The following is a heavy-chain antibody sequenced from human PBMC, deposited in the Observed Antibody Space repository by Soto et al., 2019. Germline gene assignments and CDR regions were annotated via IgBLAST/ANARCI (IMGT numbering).Heavy chain of an antibody. CDR1: GFTFSNYA. D-gene: IGHD3-10*01. V-gene: IGHV3-23*01. J-gene: IGHJ4*02. CDR2: ISGSSGST. CDR3: ANTWDYGSGSYSNPAFDY. Sequence: EVQLLESGGGLVQPGGSLRLSCAASGFTFSNYAMTWVRQAPGKGLEWVSGISGSSGSTYYADSVKGRFSISRDNAKNTLYLQMNSLRAEHTAVYFCANTWDYGSGSYSNPAFDYWGKGTLVAVSS.